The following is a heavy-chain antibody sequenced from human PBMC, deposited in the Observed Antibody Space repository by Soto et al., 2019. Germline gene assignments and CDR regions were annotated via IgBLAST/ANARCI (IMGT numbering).Heavy chain of an antibody. D-gene: IGHD2-2*01. CDR1: GGSISSGDYY. Sequence: PSETLSLTCTVSGGSISSGDYYWSWIRQPPGKGLEWIGYIYYSGSTYYNPSLKSRVTISVDTSKNQFSLKLSSVTAADTAVYYCARDSTPAATDYYYGMDVWGQGTTVTVSS. CDR3: ARDSTPAATDYYYGMDV. CDR2: IYYSGST. V-gene: IGHV4-30-4*01. J-gene: IGHJ6*02.